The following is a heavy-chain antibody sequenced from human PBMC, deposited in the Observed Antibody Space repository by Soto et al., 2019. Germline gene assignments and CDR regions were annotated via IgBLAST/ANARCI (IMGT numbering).Heavy chain of an antibody. CDR3: ARGVAVGSSSWKKGSNWFDP. J-gene: IGHJ5*02. Sequence: GGSLRLSCAASGFTFSSYSMNWVRQAPGKGLEWVSSISSSSSYIYYADSVKGRFTIYRDNAKNSLYLQMNSLRAEDTAVYYCARGVAVGSSSWKKGSNWFDPWGQGTLVTVSS. CDR2: ISSSSSYI. V-gene: IGHV3-21*01. CDR1: GFTFSSYS. D-gene: IGHD6-13*01.